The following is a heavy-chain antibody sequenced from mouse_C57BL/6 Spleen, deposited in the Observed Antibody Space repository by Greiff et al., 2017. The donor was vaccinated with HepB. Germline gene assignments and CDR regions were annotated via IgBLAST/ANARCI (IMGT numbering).Heavy chain of an antibody. J-gene: IGHJ2*01. D-gene: IGHD2-1*01. CDR2: IDPSDSYT. CDR3: ARYAYGNYVDY. CDR1: GYTFTSYW. V-gene: IGHV1-69*01. Sequence: QVQLQQPGAELVMPGASVKLSCKASGYTFTSYWMHWVKQSPGQGLEWIGEIDPSDSYTNYNQKFKGKSTLTVDKSSSTAYMQLSSLTSEDSAVYYCARYAYGNYVDYWGQGTTLTVSS.